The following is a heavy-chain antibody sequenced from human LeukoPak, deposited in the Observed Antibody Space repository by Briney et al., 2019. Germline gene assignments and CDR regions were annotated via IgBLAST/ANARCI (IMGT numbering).Heavy chain of an antibody. D-gene: IGHD4-17*01. J-gene: IGHJ4*02. Sequence: GGSLRLSCAASGFTFSNYWMHWVRQAPGKGLMWVSRISPDGNNPRYADSVKGRFTISRDNAKNTLYLQMHSLRVEDTAVYYCTKEFYGDYLWGQGTLVTVSS. CDR1: GFTFSNYW. CDR2: ISPDGNNP. CDR3: TKEFYGDYL. V-gene: IGHV3-74*01.